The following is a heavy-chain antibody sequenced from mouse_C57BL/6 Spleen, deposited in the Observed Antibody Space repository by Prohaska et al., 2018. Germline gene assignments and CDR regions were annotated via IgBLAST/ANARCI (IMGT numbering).Heavy chain of an antibody. Sequence: WAELVRPGASVTLSCKASGYTFTDYEMHWVKQTPVHGLEWIGAIDPETGGTAYNQKFKGKAILTADKSSSTAYMELRSLTSEDSAVYYCTRRLITTVVATRAMDYWGQGTSVTVSS. D-gene: IGHD1-1*01. V-gene: IGHV1-15*01. J-gene: IGHJ4*01. CDR3: TRRLITTVVATRAMDY. CDR2: IDPETGGT. CDR1: GYTFTDYE.